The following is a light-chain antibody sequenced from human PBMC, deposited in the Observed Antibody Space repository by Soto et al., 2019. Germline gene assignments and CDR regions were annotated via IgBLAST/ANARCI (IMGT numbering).Light chain of an antibody. Sequence: DIQMTQYPSSLSASVGDRVTITCRASQSISSWLAWYQQKPGKAPKLLIYDASSLESGVPSRFSGSGSGTDFTLTISSLQPDDFATYYCQQYNSYSPYAFGQGTKV. J-gene: IGKJ1*01. CDR1: QSISSW. CDR3: QQYNSYSPYA. V-gene: IGKV1-5*01. CDR2: DAS.